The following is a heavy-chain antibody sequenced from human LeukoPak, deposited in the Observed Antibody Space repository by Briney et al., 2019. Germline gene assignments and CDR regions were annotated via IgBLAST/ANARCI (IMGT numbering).Heavy chain of an antibody. D-gene: IGHD3-3*01. Sequence: GASVKVSCKASGYTFTSYGISWVRQAPGQGLEWMGWISAYNGNTNYAQKLQGRVTMTTDTSTSTAYMELRSLRSDDTAVYYCASSEVYYDFWSGYSPFDYWGQGTLVTVSS. V-gene: IGHV1-18*01. CDR2: ISAYNGNT. CDR3: ASSEVYYDFWSGYSPFDY. CDR1: GYTFTSYG. J-gene: IGHJ4*02.